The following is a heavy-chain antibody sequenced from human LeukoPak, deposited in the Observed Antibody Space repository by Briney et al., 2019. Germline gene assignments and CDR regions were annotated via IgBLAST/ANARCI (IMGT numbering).Heavy chain of an antibody. CDR2: IEPDGSRI. J-gene: IGHJ4*02. CDR1: GFTLSCYW. D-gene: IGHD3-22*01. V-gene: IGHV3-74*01. CDR3: ARGVDYYENSGTIDY. Sequence: PGGSLRLSCAASGFTLSCYWMHWVRQVPGKGLVWVSRIEPDGSRITYADSLKGRFTMSRDNAKNTLYLQMNSLRAEDTAVYYCARGVDYYENSGTIDYWGQGTLVTVSS.